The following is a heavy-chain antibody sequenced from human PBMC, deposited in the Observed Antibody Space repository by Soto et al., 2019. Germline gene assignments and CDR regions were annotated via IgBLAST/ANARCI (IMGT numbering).Heavy chain of an antibody. V-gene: IGHV3-30*18. CDR1: GFTFSTYG. D-gene: IGHD3-3*01. J-gene: IGHJ6*02. CDR3: AKAPHGFWSGYATRYSYYAMDV. CDR2: ISYDGSNE. Sequence: GGSLRLSCAASGFTFSTYGMHWVRQAPGKGLEWVAVISYDGSNEYYADSVKGRFTISRDNSKTTLYLQMNSLRAEDTAVYYCAKAPHGFWSGYATRYSYYAMDVWGQGTAVTVSS.